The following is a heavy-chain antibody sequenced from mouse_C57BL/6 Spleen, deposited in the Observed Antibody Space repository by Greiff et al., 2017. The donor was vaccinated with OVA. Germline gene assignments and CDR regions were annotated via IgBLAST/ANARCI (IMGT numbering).Heavy chain of an antibody. CDR1: GYTFTDYY. V-gene: IGHV1-26*01. J-gene: IGHJ3*01. Sequence: EVQLQQSGPELVKPGASVKISCKASGYTFTDYYMNWVKQSHGKSLEWIGDINPNNGGTSYNQKFKGKATLTVDKSSSTAYMELRSLTSEDSAVYYCARESSGYVDWFAYWGQGTLVTVSA. CDR3: ARESSGYVDWFAY. CDR2: INPNNGGT. D-gene: IGHD3-2*02.